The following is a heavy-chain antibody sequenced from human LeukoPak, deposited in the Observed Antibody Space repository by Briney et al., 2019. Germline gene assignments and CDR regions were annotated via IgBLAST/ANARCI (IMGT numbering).Heavy chain of an antibody. V-gene: IGHV5-10-1*01. Sequence: GESLKISCKGSGYTFTSYLINWVRQMPGKGLEWMGRISPSDSYTDYSPSFQGHVTISADKSISTAYLQWSSLKASDTAMYYCATSTVRGYNYFDPWGQGTLVTVSS. D-gene: IGHD3-10*01. CDR3: ATSTVRGYNYFDP. CDR2: ISPSDSYT. J-gene: IGHJ5*02. CDR1: GYTFTSYL.